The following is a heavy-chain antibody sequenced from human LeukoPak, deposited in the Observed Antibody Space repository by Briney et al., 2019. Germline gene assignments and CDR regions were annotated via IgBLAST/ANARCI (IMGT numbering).Heavy chain of an antibody. CDR3: AKEDPHCSSTSCYFDY. D-gene: IGHD2-2*01. CDR1: GFTFDDYG. CDR2: INWNGGST. Sequence: PGGSLRLSCAASGFTFDDYGMSWVRQAPGKGLEWVSGINWNGGSTGYADSVKGRFTISRDNAKNSLYLQMNSLRAEDTAVYYCAKEDPHCSSTSCYFDYWGQGTLVTVSS. J-gene: IGHJ4*02. V-gene: IGHV3-20*04.